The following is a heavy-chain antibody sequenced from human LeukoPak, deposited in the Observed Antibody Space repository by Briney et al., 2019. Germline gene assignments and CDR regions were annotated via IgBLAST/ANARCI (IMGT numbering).Heavy chain of an antibody. D-gene: IGHD6-19*01. CDR2: IKQDGSEK. CDR1: GFTFSSYW. J-gene: IGHJ5*02. V-gene: IGHV3-7*01. Sequence: PGGSLRLSCAASGFTFSSYWMSWVRQAPGKGLEWVANIKQDGSEKYYVDSVKGRFTISRDNAKNSLYLQMNSLRAEDTAVYYCARGRYSSGWYGISSDWFDPWGQGTLVTVSS. CDR3: ARGRYSSGWYGISSDWFDP.